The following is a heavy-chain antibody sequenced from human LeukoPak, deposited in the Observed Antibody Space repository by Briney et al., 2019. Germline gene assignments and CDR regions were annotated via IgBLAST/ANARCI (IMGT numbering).Heavy chain of an antibody. CDR2: INVKNGNT. V-gene: IGHV1-18*01. D-gene: IGHD2-15*01. CDR1: VYTFTRYD. J-gene: IGHJ4*02. Sequence: APVKVSCKTSVYTFTRYDITWVRQAPGQGPEWMGGINVKNGNTNYAQKLRGRVTLSRDTSTSTAYMELRSLTSDDTAVYYCVRDPGAATFDYWGQGTLVTVSP. CDR3: VRDPGAATFDY.